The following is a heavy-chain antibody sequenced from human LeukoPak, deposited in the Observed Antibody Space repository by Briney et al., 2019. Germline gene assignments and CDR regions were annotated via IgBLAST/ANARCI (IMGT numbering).Heavy chain of an antibody. CDR1: GYTFTSYY. V-gene: IGHV1-46*01. CDR2: INPSGGST. D-gene: IGHD3-3*01. J-gene: IGHJ5*02. CDR3: ARDRENTIRFLECSPRKRWFDP. Sequence: ASVKVSCKASGYTFTSYYMHWVRQAPGQGLEWMGIINPSGGSTSYAQKFQGRVTMTRDTSTSTVYMELSSLRSEDTAVYYCARDRENTIRFLECSPRKRWFDPWGQGTLVTVSS.